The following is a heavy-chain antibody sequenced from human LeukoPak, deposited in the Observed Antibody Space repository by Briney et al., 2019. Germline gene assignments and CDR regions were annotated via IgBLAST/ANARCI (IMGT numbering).Heavy chain of an antibody. Sequence: GASVKVSCKASGGTFSSYAISWVRQAPGQGLEWMGWINPNSGGTNYAQKFQGRVTMTRDTSISTAYMELSRLRSDDTAVYYCARDLPEWELPTGGFDPWGQGTLVTVSS. V-gene: IGHV1-2*02. J-gene: IGHJ5*02. CDR2: INPNSGGT. CDR3: ARDLPEWELPTGGFDP. CDR1: GGTFSSYA. D-gene: IGHD1-26*01.